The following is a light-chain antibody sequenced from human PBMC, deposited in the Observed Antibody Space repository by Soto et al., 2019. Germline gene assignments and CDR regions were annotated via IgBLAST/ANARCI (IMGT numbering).Light chain of an antibody. CDR2: GAS. J-gene: IGKJ1*01. Sequence: EIVLTQSPGTLSLSPGERATLSCRASQSVSNNYLAWYQQKPGQAPRLLIYGASSRATGFPDRFSGSGSGTDFTITINRLEPEDFAVYYCQQYGSSPRMFGQGTKVEIK. CDR3: QQYGSSPRM. CDR1: QSVSNNY. V-gene: IGKV3-20*01.